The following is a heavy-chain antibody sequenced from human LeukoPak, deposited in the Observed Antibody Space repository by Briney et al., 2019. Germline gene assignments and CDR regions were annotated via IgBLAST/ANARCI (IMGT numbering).Heavy chain of an antibody. CDR3: ARDSGGSYLFYFDY. V-gene: IGHV3-20*04. Sequence: GGSLRLSCAASGFNLGDYGMSWVRQAPGKGLEWVSGINWNGGSTGYADSVKGRFTISRDNAKNSLYLQMTSLSAEDTALYYCARDSGGSYLFYFDYWGQGTLVTVSS. J-gene: IGHJ4*02. D-gene: IGHD1-26*01. CDR2: INWNGGST. CDR1: GFNLGDYG.